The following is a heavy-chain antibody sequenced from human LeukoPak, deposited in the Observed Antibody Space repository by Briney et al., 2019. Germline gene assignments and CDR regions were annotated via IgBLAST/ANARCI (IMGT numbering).Heavy chain of an antibody. D-gene: IGHD4-23*01. CDR1: GFTFSSYS. CDR3: ARDYGGSSPSDY. V-gene: IGHV3-48*04. Sequence: PGGSLRLSCAASGFTFSSYSMNWVRQAPGKGLEWVSYISSSGTTRYYADSVKGRFTISRDNAKNSLYLQMNSLRAEDTAVYYCARDYGGSSPSDYWGQGTLVTVSS. J-gene: IGHJ4*02. CDR2: ISSSGTTR.